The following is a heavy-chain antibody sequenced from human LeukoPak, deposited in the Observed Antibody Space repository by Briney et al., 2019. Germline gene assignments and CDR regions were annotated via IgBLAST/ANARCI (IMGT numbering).Heavy chain of an antibody. CDR3: AKNGDRGAYCTGGTCYPYFYYYMDA. CDR2: ISSTGGTT. Sequence: GGSLRLSCAASGFTFSTYWMHWVRQAPGKGLGWVSSISSTGGTTYYADSVKGRFTISRDNSKNTLYLQMNSLRAEDTAIYYCAKNGDRGAYCTGGTCYPYFYYYMDAWGKGTTVTI. CDR1: GFTFSTYW. V-gene: IGHV3-23*01. D-gene: IGHD2-15*01. J-gene: IGHJ6*03.